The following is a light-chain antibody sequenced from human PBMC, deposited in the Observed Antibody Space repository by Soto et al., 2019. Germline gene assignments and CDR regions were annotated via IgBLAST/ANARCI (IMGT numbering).Light chain of an antibody. Sequence: EVVLTQSPGTLSLSPGERATLSCRASQIFGSSFLAWYQQKPGQAPRLLIYGASNRATGIPDRFSGSGSGTDFTLTISRLEPEDFAVYYCQQYDSSQITFGQGTRLEIK. CDR2: GAS. CDR3: QQYDSSQIT. J-gene: IGKJ5*01. CDR1: QIFGSSF. V-gene: IGKV3-20*01.